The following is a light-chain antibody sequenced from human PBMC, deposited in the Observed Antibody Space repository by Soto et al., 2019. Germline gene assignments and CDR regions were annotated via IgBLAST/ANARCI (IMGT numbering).Light chain of an antibody. Sequence: QSALTQPASVSGSPGQSITISCTGTSSDIGSFTFVSWYQQHPAKLPKLMIFDVNRRPSGVSDRFYGSKSGNTASLTISGLKAEDEGDYYCSSYTSSSTHVFVSGTKLNVL. V-gene: IGLV2-14*03. CDR3: SSYTSSSTHV. J-gene: IGLJ1*01. CDR2: DVN. CDR1: SSDIGSFTF.